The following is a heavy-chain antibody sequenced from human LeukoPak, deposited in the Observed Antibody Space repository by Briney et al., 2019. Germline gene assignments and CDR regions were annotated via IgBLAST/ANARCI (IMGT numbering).Heavy chain of an antibody. CDR2: FDPEDGET. D-gene: IGHD5-12*01. CDR3: AAYGYSGYFYDY. J-gene: IGHJ4*02. CDR1: GYTLTALS. V-gene: IGHV1-24*01. Sequence: VASVKVSCKVAGYTLTALSMHWVRQAPGKGLEWMGGFDPEDGETIYAQKFQGRVTMTEDTSTDTAYMELSSLRSEDAAVYYCAAYGYSGYFYDYWGQGTLVTVSS.